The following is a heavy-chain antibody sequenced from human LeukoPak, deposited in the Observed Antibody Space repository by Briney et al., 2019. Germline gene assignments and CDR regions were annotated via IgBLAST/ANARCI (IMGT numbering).Heavy chain of an antibody. J-gene: IGHJ3*01. CDR1: GFTFSRYE. D-gene: IGHD3-22*01. CDR3: ARDGADNSGYYVGSL. CDR2: IYSGGSP. V-gene: IGHV3-53*01. Sequence: GGSLRLSCAASGFTFSRYEVSLVGQAPGKEQKWVSVIYSGGSPDYADSAKGRFTISSDNSKNTLYLQMNSLRVEDTAVYYCARDGADNSGYYVGSLWGQGTMVTVSS.